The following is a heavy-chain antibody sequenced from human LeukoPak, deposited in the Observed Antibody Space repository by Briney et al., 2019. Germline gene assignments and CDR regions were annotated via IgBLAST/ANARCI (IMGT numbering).Heavy chain of an antibody. J-gene: IGHJ4*02. CDR3: AKEGHCTNGLCNIGAPWDY. CDR1: GFTFSSYG. CDR2: IHYDGSIK. D-gene: IGHD2-8*01. V-gene: IGHV3-30*02. Sequence: GGSLRLSCAASGFTFSSYGIHWVRQAPGKGLEWVAFIHYDGSIKYYADSVKGRFTISRDNSKNTLYLQMNSLKTEDTAMYYCAKEGHCTNGLCNIGAPWDYWGQGTLVTVSS.